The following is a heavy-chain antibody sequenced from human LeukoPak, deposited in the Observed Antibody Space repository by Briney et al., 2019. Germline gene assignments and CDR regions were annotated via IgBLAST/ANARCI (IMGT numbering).Heavy chain of an antibody. CDR3: AKVNYYQPYF. J-gene: IGHJ4*02. V-gene: IGHV3-23*01. D-gene: IGHD3-22*01. CDR2: IDVTTGGS. Sequence: GGSLRLSCEASGFTLSSYAMSWVRQAPGKGLEWVSTIDVTTGGSYYADSVKGRFTISRGTFQNTLYLQLSSLRVDDTAIYYCAKVNYYQPYFWGQGTLVTFST. CDR1: GFTLSSYA.